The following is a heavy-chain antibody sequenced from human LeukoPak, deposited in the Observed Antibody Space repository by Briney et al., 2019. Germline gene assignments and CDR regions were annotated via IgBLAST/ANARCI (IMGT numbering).Heavy chain of an antibody. J-gene: IGHJ4*02. D-gene: IGHD2-15*01. V-gene: IGHV4-39*01. CDR2: VYYSGST. Sequence: PSETLSLTCTVSGGSVSSSSYYWGWIRQPPGKGLEWIGSVYYSGSTYYNPSLKSRVTISVDTSKNQFSLKLSSVTAADTAVYYCARGYCSVGSCSAIGVFDSWGPGTLVTVSS. CDR1: GGSVSSSSYY. CDR3: ARGYCSVGSCSAIGVFDS.